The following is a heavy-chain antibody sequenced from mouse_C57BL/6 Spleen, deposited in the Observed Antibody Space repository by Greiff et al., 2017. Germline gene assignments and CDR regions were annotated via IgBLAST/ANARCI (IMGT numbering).Heavy chain of an antibody. CDR3: ARYYGSRRYFDV. CDR2: IRNKANGYTT. V-gene: IGHV7-3*01. J-gene: IGHJ1*03. CDR1: GFTFTDYY. D-gene: IGHD1-1*01. Sequence: EVQLVESGGGLVQPGGSLSLSCAAFGFTFTDYYMSWVRQPPGKALEWLGFIRNKANGYTTEYSASVKGRFTISRDNSQSILYLQMNALRAEDSATYYCARYYGSRRYFDVWGTGTTVTVSS.